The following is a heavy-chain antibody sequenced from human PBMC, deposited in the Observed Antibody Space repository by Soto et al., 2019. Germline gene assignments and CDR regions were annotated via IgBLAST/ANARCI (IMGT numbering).Heavy chain of an antibody. V-gene: IGHV2-5*02. D-gene: IGHD4-17*01. CDR2: IYWDDSN. CDR3: AHKRSGDYPLDY. J-gene: IGHJ4*02. Sequence: QITLKESGPTLVKPTQTLTLTCTFSGVSLSTSGVGVGWIRQPPGKDLEWLTVIYWDDSNEYSPSLQRRITITKDTSKNQVVLTMTNMYPVDTDTYYSAHKRSGDYPLDYWGQGTLVTVSS. CDR1: GVSLSTSGVG.